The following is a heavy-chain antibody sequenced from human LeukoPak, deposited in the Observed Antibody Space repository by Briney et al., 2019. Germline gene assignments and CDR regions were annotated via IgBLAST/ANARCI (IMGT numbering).Heavy chain of an antibody. CDR2: ISAYNGNT. CDR3: ARETSGQVGDTEEDSHWFDP. D-gene: IGHD1-26*01. J-gene: IGHJ5*02. V-gene: IGHV1-18*01. Sequence: ASVKVSCKASGYTFTSYGISWVRQAPGQGLEWMGWISAYNGNTNYAQKLQGRVTMTTDTSTSTAYMELRSLRSDDTAVYYCARETSGQVGDTEEDSHWFDPWGQGTLVTVSS. CDR1: GYTFTSYG.